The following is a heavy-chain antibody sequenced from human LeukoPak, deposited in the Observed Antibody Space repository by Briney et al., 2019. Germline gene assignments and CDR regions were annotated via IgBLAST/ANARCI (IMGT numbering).Heavy chain of an antibody. Sequence: PGGSLRLSCAASGFTFSSYAMSWVRQAPGKGPEWVSAISGSGGSTYYADSVKGRFTISRDNANNFLYLQMNSLRAEDTAVYYCATETNGRHYDYWGQGTLLTVSS. D-gene: IGHD1-14*01. CDR2: ISGSGGST. CDR1: GFTFSSYA. J-gene: IGHJ4*02. CDR3: ATETNGRHYDY. V-gene: IGHV3-23*01.